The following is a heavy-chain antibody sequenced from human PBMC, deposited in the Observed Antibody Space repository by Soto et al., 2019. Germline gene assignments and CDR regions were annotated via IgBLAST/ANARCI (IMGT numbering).Heavy chain of an antibody. J-gene: IGHJ4*02. CDR1: GYTFTSYG. D-gene: IGHD3-22*01. CDR2: ITYNGDT. CDR3: ARAVVTSYGVFDY. Sequence: ASVKVSCKASGYTFTSYGISWVRQAPGQGLEWMGWITYNGDTNYPQKLQGRVTMTTDTSTSTAYMELRGLRSDDTAVYYCARAVVTSYGVFDYWGQGTLVTVSS. V-gene: IGHV1-18*01.